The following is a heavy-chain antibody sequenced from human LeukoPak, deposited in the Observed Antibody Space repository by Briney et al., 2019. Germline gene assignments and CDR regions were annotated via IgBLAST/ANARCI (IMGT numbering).Heavy chain of an antibody. V-gene: IGHV3-48*04. CDR3: ARDNWVDC. D-gene: IGHD7-27*01. CDR2: IDTSSTTM. J-gene: IGHJ4*02. CDR1: GLTFSKYS. Sequence: GGSLRLSCAASGLTFSKYSMTWVRQAPGKGLEWVSFIDTSSTTMYYTDSVKGRFTISRDNAKSSLYLRMNSLKVEDTAIYYCARDNWVDCWGQGTLVTVSS.